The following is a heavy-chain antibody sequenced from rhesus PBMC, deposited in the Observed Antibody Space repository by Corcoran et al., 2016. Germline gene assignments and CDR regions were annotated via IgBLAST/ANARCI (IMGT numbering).Heavy chain of an antibody. CDR3: TRDIRTGFDV. J-gene: IGHJ5-1*01. V-gene: IGHV3-136*01. CDR2: ISYTCKTI. Sequence: EVQLVESGGGLVQPGGSLRLSCAASGFTFSSYDMSWVRQAPGKGLEWVSYISYTCKTIYYADSVQGRFTISRDNAKNSLSLQMSSLRAEDTAVYYCTRDIRTGFDVWGPGVLVTVSS. CDR1: GFTFSSYD.